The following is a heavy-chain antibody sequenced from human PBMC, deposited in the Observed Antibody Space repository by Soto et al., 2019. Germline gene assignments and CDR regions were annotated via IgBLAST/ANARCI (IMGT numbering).Heavy chain of an antibody. CDR3: VRDSTGYYGFDY. V-gene: IGHV2-5*02. CDR2: IYWDDDQ. D-gene: IGHD3-22*01. J-gene: IGHJ4*02. CDR1: GFSLSSSGVG. Sequence: QITLKESGPTVVKPTQTLTLTCTFSGFSLSSSGVGVGWIRQPPGKALEWLALIYWDDDQRYSPSLKSRLTITKDTSKNQVVLTMTNMDPVDTATYCCVRDSTGYYGFDYWGQGTLVTVSS.